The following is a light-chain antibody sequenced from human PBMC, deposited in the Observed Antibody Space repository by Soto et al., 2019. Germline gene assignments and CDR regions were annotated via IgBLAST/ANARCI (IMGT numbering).Light chain of an antibody. CDR2: EVS. J-gene: IGLJ1*01. Sequence: QSALTQSASVSGSPGQSITISCTGTSSDVGGYNRVSWYQQNPGKAPKLMIYEVSNRPSGVSNRFSGSKSGNTASLTISGLQAEDEAEYYCASYTTSISDVFGTGTKLTVL. CDR1: SSDVGGYNR. V-gene: IGLV2-14*01. CDR3: ASYTTSISDV.